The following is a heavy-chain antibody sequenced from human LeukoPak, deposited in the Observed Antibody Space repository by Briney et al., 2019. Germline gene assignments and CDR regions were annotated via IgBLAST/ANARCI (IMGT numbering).Heavy chain of an antibody. J-gene: IGHJ4*02. CDR3: AKDRTDEYYYDSSGYEY. V-gene: IGHV3-23*01. D-gene: IGHD3-22*01. CDR1: GFTFSSYA. Sequence: GGSLRLSCAAPGFTFSSYAMSWVRQAPGKGLEWVSAISGSGGSTYYADSVKGRFTISRDSSKNTLYLQVNSLRAEDTAVYYCAKDRTDEYYYDSSGYEYWGQGTLVTVSS. CDR2: ISGSGGST.